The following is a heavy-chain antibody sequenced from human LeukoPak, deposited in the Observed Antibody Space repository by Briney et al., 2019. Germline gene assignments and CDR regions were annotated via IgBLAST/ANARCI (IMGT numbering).Heavy chain of an antibody. CDR2: ISSNGGST. CDR3: ARVDIDIVAGMDV. V-gene: IGHV3-64*01. J-gene: IGHJ6*02. CDR1: GFTFSSYA. D-gene: IGHD2-2*03. Sequence: GGALRLSCAASGFTFSSYAMHWVRQAPGKGLEYVSAISSNGGSTYYANSVKGRFTISRDNSKNTLYLQMNSLRAEDTAVYYCARVDIDIVAGMDVWGQGTTVTVSS.